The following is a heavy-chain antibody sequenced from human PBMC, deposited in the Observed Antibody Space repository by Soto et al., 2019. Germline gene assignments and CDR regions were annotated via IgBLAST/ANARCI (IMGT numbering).Heavy chain of an antibody. J-gene: IGHJ3*02. CDR2: ISGSGSRT. Sequence: EVQLLESGGGLVQPGGSLRLSCAASGFTFSSYAMSWVRQAPGKGLEWVSAISGSGSRTYYADSVKGRFTVSRANSKKTLYLQMNSLRAEDTAVYFCAKGTYRDYVYWDHAFDIWGQGTMVTVSS. D-gene: IGHD4-17*01. CDR3: AKGTYRDYVYWDHAFDI. V-gene: IGHV3-23*01. CDR1: GFTFSSYA.